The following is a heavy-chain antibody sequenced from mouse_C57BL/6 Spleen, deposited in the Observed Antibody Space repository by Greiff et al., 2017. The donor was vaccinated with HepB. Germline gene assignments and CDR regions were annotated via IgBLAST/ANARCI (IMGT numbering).Heavy chain of an antibody. CDR3: ARQVYAMDY. Sequence: EVMLVESEGGLVQPGSSMKLSCTASGFTFSDYYMAWVRQVPEKGLEWVANINYDGSSTYYLDSLKSRFIISRDNAKNILYLQMSSLKSEDTATYYCARQVYAMDYWGQGTSVTVSS. J-gene: IGHJ4*01. CDR2: INYDGSST. V-gene: IGHV5-16*01. CDR1: GFTFSDYY.